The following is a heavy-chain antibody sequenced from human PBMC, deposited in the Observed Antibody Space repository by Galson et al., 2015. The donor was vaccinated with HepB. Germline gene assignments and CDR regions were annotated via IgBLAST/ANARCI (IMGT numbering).Heavy chain of an antibody. J-gene: IGHJ4*02. D-gene: IGHD2-2*01. Sequence: QSGAEMKKPGESLKISCKASGYTFSNYWIGWVRQVPGKGLEWMGIVYPGDSETRYSPSFQGQVTISADMSISTAYLQWSSLKASDTAMYFCAKHGGLPATWVDFWGQGTLVTVSS. CDR2: VYPGDSET. CDR1: GYTFSNYW. V-gene: IGHV5-51*01. CDR3: AKHGGLPATWVDF.